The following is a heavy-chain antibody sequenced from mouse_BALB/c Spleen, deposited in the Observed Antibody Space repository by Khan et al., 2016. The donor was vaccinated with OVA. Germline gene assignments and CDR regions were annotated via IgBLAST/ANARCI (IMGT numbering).Heavy chain of an antibody. J-gene: IGHJ3*01. CDR1: GYTFTDYY. Sequence: QVQLKPSGAELARPGASVKLSCKASGYTFTDYYINWMKQRTGQGLEWIGELSPGSGDIYYNEKFKGKATLTADKSSSTAYMQLSSLTSEASAVYFCARRNYFGYTFSYWGQGTLVTVSA. D-gene: IGHD1-2*01. CDR2: LSPGSGDI. CDR3: ARRNYFGYTFSY. V-gene: IGHV1-77*01.